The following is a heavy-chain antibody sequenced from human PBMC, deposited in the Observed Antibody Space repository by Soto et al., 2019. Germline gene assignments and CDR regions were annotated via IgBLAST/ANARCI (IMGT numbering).Heavy chain of an antibody. CDR3: ISGWYYYYGMDV. Sequence: ASVKVSCKASGYTFTSYAMHWVRQAPGQRLEWMGWINAGNGNTKYSQKFQGRVTITRDTSASTAYMELSSLRSEDTAVYYCISGWYYYYGMDVWGQGSTVTVSS. CDR2: INAGNGNT. D-gene: IGHD6-19*01. CDR1: GYTFTSYA. J-gene: IGHJ6*02. V-gene: IGHV1-3*01.